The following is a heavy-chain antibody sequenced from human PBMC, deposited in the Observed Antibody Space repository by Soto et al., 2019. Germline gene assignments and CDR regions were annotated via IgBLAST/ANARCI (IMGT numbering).Heavy chain of an antibody. V-gene: IGHV5-10-1*01. CDR1: GYSFTTYW. CDR3: ARASKYNSTVPDGN. D-gene: IGHD6-19*01. J-gene: IGHJ4*02. CDR2: IDPSDSYT. Sequence: GESLKISCKGSGYSFTTYWITWVRQMPGKGLEWMGRIDPSDSYTNYSPSFQGHVIISVDKSSSTAYMQLSSLRPSDTAMYYCARASKYNSTVPDGNWGQGTLVAVSS.